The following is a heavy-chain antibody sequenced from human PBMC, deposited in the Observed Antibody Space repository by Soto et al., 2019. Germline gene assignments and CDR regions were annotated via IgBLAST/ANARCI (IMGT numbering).Heavy chain of an antibody. Sequence: QITLKESGPTLVKPTQTLTLTCTFSGFSLSTSGVGVGWIRQPPGKALEWLALIYWDDDKRYSPSLKSRLTITKDTSKNQVVLTMTNTHPVDTATYYCAPRRLVVPAAYFDYWGQGTLVTVSS. CDR3: APRRLVVPAAYFDY. CDR1: GFSLSTSGVG. J-gene: IGHJ4*02. CDR2: IYWDDDK. D-gene: IGHD2-2*01. V-gene: IGHV2-5*02.